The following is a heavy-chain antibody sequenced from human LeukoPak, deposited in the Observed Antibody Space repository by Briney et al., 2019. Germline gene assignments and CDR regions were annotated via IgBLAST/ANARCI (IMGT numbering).Heavy chain of an antibody. CDR1: GFTFSSYA. D-gene: IGHD5-12*01. CDR3: AKVIISGYDSLQPFDY. CDR2: ISGSGGST. J-gene: IGHJ4*02. Sequence: GGSLRLSCVASGFTFSSYAMSWVRQAPGKGLEWVSAISGSGGSTYYADSVKGRFTISRDNSKNTLYLQMNSLRAEDTAVYYCAKVIISGYDSLQPFDYWGQGTLVTVSS. V-gene: IGHV3-23*01.